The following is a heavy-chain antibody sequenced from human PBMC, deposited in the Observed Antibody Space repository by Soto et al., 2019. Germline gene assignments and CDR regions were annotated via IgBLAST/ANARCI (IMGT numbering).Heavy chain of an antibody. Sequence: QVQLVQSGSEVRTPGASVKVSCEASGYPFTNYAIQWVRRVPGQGLEWMGWINGGNGDTRYAQKFQGRVSFTRDTLASTAYMEVSSLRSEDTAVYHCVRDATMAHGHYYLYMDVWGKGTTVTVS. CDR1: GYPFTNYA. V-gene: IGHV1-3*01. J-gene: IGHJ6*03. CDR3: VRDATMAHGHYYLYMDV. CDR2: INGGNGDT.